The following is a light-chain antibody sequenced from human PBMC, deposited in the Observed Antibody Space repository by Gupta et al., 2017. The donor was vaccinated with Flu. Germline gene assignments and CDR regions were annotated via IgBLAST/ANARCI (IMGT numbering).Light chain of an antibody. J-gene: IGKJ2*01. CDR1: QSVNIY. Sequence: EIVLTQSPATLSLSPGDRAILSCRASQSVNIYLAWYQQKPGQPPGVLMFDTSKRAAVIPCTFTGSGSSTYFPLPIITLKPSAFAFYYSPHLIGLPMSTFGQGTKLE. CDR3: PHLIGLPMST. V-gene: IGKV3-11*01. CDR2: DTS.